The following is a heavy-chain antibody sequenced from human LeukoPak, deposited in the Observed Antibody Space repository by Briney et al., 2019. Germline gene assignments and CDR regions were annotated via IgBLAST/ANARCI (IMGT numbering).Heavy chain of an antibody. V-gene: IGHV3-30*04. D-gene: IGHD1/OR15-1a*01. CDR1: GFTFSSYV. J-gene: IGHJ4*02. CDR2: ISYDGSNE. Sequence: PGRSLRLSCAASGFTFSSYVMHWVRQAPGKGLEWVAIISYDGSNEYYADSVKGRFTISRDNSKNTLYLQMNSLRAADTAVYYCARVSGLNNFDYWGQGTLVTVSS. CDR3: ARVSGLNNFDY.